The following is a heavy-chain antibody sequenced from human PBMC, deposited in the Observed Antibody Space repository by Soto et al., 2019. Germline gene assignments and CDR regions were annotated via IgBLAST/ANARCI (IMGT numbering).Heavy chain of an antibody. J-gene: IGHJ3*01. CDR1: GGSISSYY. CDR2: IYYSGSS. V-gene: IGHV4-59*01. Sequence: SETLSLTCTVSGGSISSYYWSWIRQPPGKGLEWIGYIYYSGSSNYNPSLKSRVTISLDTSKSQFSLKLSSVTAADTAVYYCPRPYSGAYWGAFDVRGQGTMVT. D-gene: IGHD1-26*01. CDR3: PRPYSGAYWGAFDV.